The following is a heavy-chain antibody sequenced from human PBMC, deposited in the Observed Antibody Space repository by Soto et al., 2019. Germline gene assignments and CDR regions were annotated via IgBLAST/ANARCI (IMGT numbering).Heavy chain of an antibody. CDR1: GGTFSSYA. CDR2: IIPIFGTA. CDR3: ASQMQWGGYDSYFDY. J-gene: IGHJ4*02. D-gene: IGHD5-12*01. V-gene: IGHV1-69*12. Sequence: QVQLVQSGAEVKKPGSSVKVSCKASGGTFSSYAISWVRQAPGQGLEWMGGIIPIFGTANYAQKFQGRVTITADESTSTAYMELSSLRSEDTPVYYCASQMQWGGYDSYFDYWGQGTLVTVSS.